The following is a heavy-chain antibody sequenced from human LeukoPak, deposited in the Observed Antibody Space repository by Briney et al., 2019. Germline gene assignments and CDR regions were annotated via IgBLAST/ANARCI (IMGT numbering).Heavy chain of an antibody. J-gene: IGHJ4*02. D-gene: IGHD6-19*01. V-gene: IGHV1-69*05. Sequence: SVQVSCKASGGIFSSYVISWVRQAPGQGLEWMGRIIHIFGTANYAQKCQGRVTITTDESTSTAYMELSSLRSEDTAVYYCARGYRAVAGTPLIGLDYWGQGTLVTVSS. CDR1: GGIFSSYV. CDR2: IIHIFGTA. CDR3: ARGYRAVAGTPLIGLDY.